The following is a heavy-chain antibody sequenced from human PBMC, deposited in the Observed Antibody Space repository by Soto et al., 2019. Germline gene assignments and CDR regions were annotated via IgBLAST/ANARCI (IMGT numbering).Heavy chain of an antibody. CDR2: IYYSGST. Sequence: QVQLQESGPGLVKPSETLSLSCTVSGGSISSYFWSWIRQPPGKGLEWIGYIYYSGSTNYNPSLKSRVTISLDTSKNQFYLKLSSVTAADTAVYYCARHYYDTSGYPQPLDYWGQGTLVTVSS. D-gene: IGHD3-22*01. CDR3: ARHYYDTSGYPQPLDY. CDR1: GGSISSYF. J-gene: IGHJ4*02. V-gene: IGHV4-59*08.